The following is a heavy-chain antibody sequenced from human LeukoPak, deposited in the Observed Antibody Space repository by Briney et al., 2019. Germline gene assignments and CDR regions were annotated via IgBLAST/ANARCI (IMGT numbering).Heavy chain of an antibody. Sequence: GASVKVSCKASGYTFTGYYMHWVRQAPGQGLEWIGWINPNSGGTNYAQKFQGRVTMTRDTSISTAYMELSRLRSDDTAVYYCARSENGDYAPSFDYWGQGTLVTVSS. CDR1: GYTFTGYY. CDR3: ARSENGDYAPSFDY. J-gene: IGHJ4*02. D-gene: IGHD4-17*01. V-gene: IGHV1-2*02. CDR2: INPNSGGT.